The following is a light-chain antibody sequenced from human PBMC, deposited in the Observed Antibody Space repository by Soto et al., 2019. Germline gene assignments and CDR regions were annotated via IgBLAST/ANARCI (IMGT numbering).Light chain of an antibody. CDR1: QSINAW. J-gene: IGKJ1*01. Sequence: DIHMAQSPSTLSASVGDRVTISCRASQSINAWLAWYQQKPGKAPKLLIHTASTLEDGVPSRFSGSGSGTEFTLTISSLQPDDFATYYCQQYSAYWTFGQGTKVEI. V-gene: IGKV1-5*03. CDR3: QQYSAYWT. CDR2: TAS.